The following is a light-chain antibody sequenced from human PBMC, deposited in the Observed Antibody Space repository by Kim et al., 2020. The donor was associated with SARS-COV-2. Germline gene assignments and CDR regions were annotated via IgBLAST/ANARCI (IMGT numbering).Light chain of an antibody. CDR3: QAWDSGVV. CDR1: KLGDKY. CDR2: QDS. V-gene: IGLV3-1*01. J-gene: IGLJ2*01. Sequence: SYELTQPPSVSVSPGQLASITCSGDKLGDKYACWYQQKPGQSPVLVIYQDSKRPSGIPERFSGSNSGNTATLTISGTQAMDEADYYCQAWDSGVVFGGGTQLTVL.